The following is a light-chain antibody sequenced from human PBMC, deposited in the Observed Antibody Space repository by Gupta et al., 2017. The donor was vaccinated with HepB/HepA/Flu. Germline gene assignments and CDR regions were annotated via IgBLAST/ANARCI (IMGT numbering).Light chain of an antibody. CDR3: ATWDVTLSGLWV. CDR2: KNN. J-gene: IGLJ3*02. V-gene: IGLV1-47*01. Sequence: LPPPPSASWTPGQQVHMSCSGNSNNIGSNYVYWYQHVPGTTPKLVIFKNNQRPSGVPDRFSGAKSGTSASLAISGLRSDDEADYYCATWDVTLSGLWVFGGGTKLTVL. CDR1: SNNIGSNY.